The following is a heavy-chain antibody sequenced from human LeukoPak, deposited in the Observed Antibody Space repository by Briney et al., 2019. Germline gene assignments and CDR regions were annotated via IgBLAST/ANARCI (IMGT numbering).Heavy chain of an antibody. CDR3: ARSYSGSFYDPRDYFDY. D-gene: IGHD1-26*01. CDR2: ISGSGSTI. CDR1: GFTFSDYC. Sequence: GGSLRLSCAASGFTFSDYCMSWIRQTPGKGLEWVSYISGSGSTIYYADSLKGRFSISRDNAKNSLYLQMNSLRAEDTAVYYCARSYSGSFYDPRDYFDYWGQGTLVTVSS. J-gene: IGHJ4*02. V-gene: IGHV3-11*04.